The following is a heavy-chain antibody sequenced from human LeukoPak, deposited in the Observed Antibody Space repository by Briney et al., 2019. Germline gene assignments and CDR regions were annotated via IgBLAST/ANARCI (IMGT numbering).Heavy chain of an antibody. CDR2: ISSSGSTI. D-gene: IGHD6-6*01. V-gene: IGHV3-48*03. CDR1: GFTFSSYE. J-gene: IGHJ5*02. CDR3: ARYPYSTSSWSDP. Sequence: GGSLRLSCAASGFTFSSYEMNWVRQAPGKGLEWVSYISSSGSTIYYADSVKGRFTISRDNSKNTLYLQLNSLRAEDTAVYYCARYPYSTSSWSDPWGQGTLVTVSS.